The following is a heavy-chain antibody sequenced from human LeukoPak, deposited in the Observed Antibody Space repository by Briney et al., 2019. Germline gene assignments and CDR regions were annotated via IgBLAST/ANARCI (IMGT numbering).Heavy chain of an antibody. D-gene: IGHD2-21*02. CDR2: ISAYNENDVK. Sequence: WASVKVSCKASGYTLTAYGISWVRQAPGQGLEWMGWISAYNENDVKDYAQKFQSRVTMTRDTSTSTVYMELSSLRSEDTAVYYCARDHYHKIHSVMVTAPDYWGQGTLVIVSS. CDR3: ARDHYHKIHSVMVTAPDY. V-gene: IGHV1-18*01. J-gene: IGHJ4*02. CDR1: GYTLTAYG.